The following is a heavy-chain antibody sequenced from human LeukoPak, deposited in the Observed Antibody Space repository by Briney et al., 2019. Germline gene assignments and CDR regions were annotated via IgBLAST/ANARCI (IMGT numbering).Heavy chain of an antibody. D-gene: IGHD6-6*01. CDR1: GFTFSSYW. CDR2: INSDGSST. Sequence: QPRGSLRLSCAASGFTFSSYWMHWVRQAPGKGLVWVSRINSDGSSTSYADSVKGRFTISRDNAKNTLYLQMNSLRAEDTAVYYCARTAMSIAARPGRKTRGYYFDYWGQGTLVTVSS. J-gene: IGHJ4*02. V-gene: IGHV3-74*01. CDR3: ARTAMSIAARPGRKTRGYYFDY.